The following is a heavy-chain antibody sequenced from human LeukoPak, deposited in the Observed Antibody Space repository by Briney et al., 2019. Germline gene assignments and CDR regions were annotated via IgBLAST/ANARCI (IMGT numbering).Heavy chain of an antibody. V-gene: IGHV3-23*01. CDR3: ARDEWELSEFDY. CDR1: GFSFSSYA. Sequence: GGSLRLSCVASGFSFSSYAMSWVRQAPGKGLEWVSGISGSGGATYYTDSVKGRFTISRGKSKNTLHLQMNSLRAEDTAVYYCARDEWELSEFDYWGQGTLVTVSS. CDR2: ISGSGGAT. J-gene: IGHJ4*02. D-gene: IGHD1-26*01.